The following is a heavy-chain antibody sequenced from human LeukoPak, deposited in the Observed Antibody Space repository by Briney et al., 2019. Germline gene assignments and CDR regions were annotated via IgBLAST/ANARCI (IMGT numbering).Heavy chain of an antibody. CDR2: INRSGST. Sequence: SETLSLTCAVYGGSFSGYYWSWIRQPPGKGLEWIGEINRSGSTNYNPSLKSRVTISVDTSKNQFSLKLSSVTAADTAVYYCARRGGGYYSKRYFDYWGQGTLVTVSS. D-gene: IGHD3-22*01. V-gene: IGHV4-34*01. CDR3: ARRGGGYYSKRYFDY. J-gene: IGHJ4*02. CDR1: GGSFSGYY.